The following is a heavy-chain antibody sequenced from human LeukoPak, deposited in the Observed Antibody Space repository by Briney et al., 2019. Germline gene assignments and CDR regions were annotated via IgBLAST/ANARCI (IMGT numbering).Heavy chain of an antibody. Sequence: GGSLRLSCAASGFTFSSYAMSWVRQAPGKGLEWVSAISGSGGSTYYADSVKGRFTISRDNSKNTLYLQMNSLRAEDTAVYYCAKDLGERWLQFWDSWGQGTLVTVSS. CDR1: GFTFSSYA. CDR3: AKDLGERWLQFWDS. CDR2: ISGSGGST. V-gene: IGHV3-23*01. D-gene: IGHD5-24*01. J-gene: IGHJ4*02.